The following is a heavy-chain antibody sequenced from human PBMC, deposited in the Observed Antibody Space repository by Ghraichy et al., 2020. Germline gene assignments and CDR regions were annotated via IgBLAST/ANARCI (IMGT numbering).Heavy chain of an antibody. CDR3: ASLDQGGSSFDY. D-gene: IGHD6-6*01. V-gene: IGHV4-39*01. CDR2: IYYSGST. Sequence: LFITCTVSGGSISSSSYYWGWIRQPPGKGLEWIGSIYYSGSTYYNPSLKSRVTISVDTSKNQFSLKLSSVTAADTAVYYCASLDQGGSSFDYWGQGTLVTVSS. J-gene: IGHJ4*02. CDR1: GGSISSSSYY.